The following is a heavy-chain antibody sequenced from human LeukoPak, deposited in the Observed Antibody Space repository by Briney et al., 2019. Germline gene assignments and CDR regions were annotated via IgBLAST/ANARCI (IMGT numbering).Heavy chain of an antibody. V-gene: IGHV4-59*04. CDR2: IYYNGNT. Sequence: SETLSLTCTVSGGSISGYYWSWIRQPPGKGLEWIGKIYYNGNTYYNPSLKSRVTISVDTSKNQFSLKLSSVTAADTAIYYCARARKKDTALDYWGQGTLVTVSS. J-gene: IGHJ4*02. CDR3: ARARKKDTALDY. D-gene: IGHD5-18*01. CDR1: GGSISGYY.